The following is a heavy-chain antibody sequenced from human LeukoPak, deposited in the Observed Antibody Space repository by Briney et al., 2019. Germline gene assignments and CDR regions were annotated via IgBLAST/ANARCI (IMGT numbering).Heavy chain of an antibody. J-gene: IGHJ6*02. CDR1: ESTFRNFA. Sequence: GGSLRLSCAASESTFRNFAMHWVRQTPDKGLEWVALISFDGVTTYYADSVKGRFTISRDNSKNTLYLQMNSLRAEDTAVYYCARGSSGWYSGFYYYYYGMDVWGQGTTVTVSS. D-gene: IGHD6-19*01. CDR2: ISFDGVTT. V-gene: IGHV3-30*03. CDR3: ARGSSGWYSGFYYYYYGMDV.